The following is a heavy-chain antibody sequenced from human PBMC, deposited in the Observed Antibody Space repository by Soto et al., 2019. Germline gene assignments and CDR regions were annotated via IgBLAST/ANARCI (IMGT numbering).Heavy chain of an antibody. CDR3: AREIERLLGY. V-gene: IGHV3-33*01. D-gene: IGHD3-10*01. J-gene: IGHJ4*02. CDR1: GFTFNSYG. Sequence: PGGSLRLSCAASGFTFNSYGMHWVRQAPGKGLEWVAVIWYDGSNKYYADSVKGRFTISRDNSKNTLYLQMNSLRAEGTAVYYCAREIERLLGYWGQGTLVTVSS. CDR2: IWYDGSNK.